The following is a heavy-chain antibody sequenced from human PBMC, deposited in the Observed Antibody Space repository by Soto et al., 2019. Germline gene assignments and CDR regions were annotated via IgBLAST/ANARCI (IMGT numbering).Heavy chain of an antibody. Sequence: SETLSLTCAVSGYSISSGYYWGWMRQPPGKGLEWIGSIYQSGSTYSNPSLKSRVTISLDTSKNHFSLKLSSVTAADTAVYYCARVSCITCSSSSRTWFDPWGQGTLVTVSS. V-gene: IGHV4-38-2*01. CDR2: IYQSGST. J-gene: IGHJ5*02. D-gene: IGHD6-6*01. CDR1: GYSISSGYY. CDR3: ARVSCITCSSSSRTWFDP.